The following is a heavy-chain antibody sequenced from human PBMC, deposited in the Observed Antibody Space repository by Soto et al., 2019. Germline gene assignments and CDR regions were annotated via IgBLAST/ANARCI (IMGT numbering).Heavy chain of an antibody. V-gene: IGHV2-5*02. CDR3: AHHPSYRPNWFIRDDWFDP. Sequence: QITLKESGPTLVKPTQTLTLTCTFSGFSLTTSGVGVHWLRQPSGKALERLGVIYGDDDKRYNPSLETRPTITKNSSKTPVVLTVTNMDPLDTAPSYCAHHPSYRPNWFIRDDWFDPWGQGTLVTVSS. CDR1: GFSLTTSGVG. D-gene: IGHD1-1*01. CDR2: IYGDDDK. J-gene: IGHJ5*02.